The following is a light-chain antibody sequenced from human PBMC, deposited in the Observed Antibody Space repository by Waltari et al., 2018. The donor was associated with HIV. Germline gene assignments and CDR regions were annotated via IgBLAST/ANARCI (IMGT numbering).Light chain of an antibody. CDR1: SGHTSYA. CDR3: QTWGTGIQV. J-gene: IGLJ3*02. CDR2: LNSDGSH. V-gene: IGLV4-69*01. Sequence: QFVLTQSPSASASLGASVNLTCTLSSGHTSYAIAWHQQQPEKGPRYLMKLNSDGSHSKGDGIPDRFSGSSSGAERYLTISSLQSEDEADYYCQTWGTGIQVFGGGTKLTVL.